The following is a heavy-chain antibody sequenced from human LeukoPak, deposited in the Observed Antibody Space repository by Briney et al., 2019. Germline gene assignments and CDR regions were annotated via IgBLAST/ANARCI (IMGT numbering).Heavy chain of an antibody. Sequence: ASVKVSCKASGYIFTNYYMHWVRQAPGQGLEWMGWINPRSGGTNFAQESQGRVTMTRDTSISTAYMELSRLRSDDTAVYYCARVSLAYCGGDCYSDFDYWGQGTLVTVSS. J-gene: IGHJ4*02. D-gene: IGHD2-21*01. CDR2: INPRSGGT. CDR3: ARVSLAYCGGDCYSDFDY. V-gene: IGHV1-2*02. CDR1: GYIFTNYY.